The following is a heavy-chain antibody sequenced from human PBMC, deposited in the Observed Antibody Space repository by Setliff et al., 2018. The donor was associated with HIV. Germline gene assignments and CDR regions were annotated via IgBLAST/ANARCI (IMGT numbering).Heavy chain of an antibody. J-gene: IGHJ3*02. Sequence: LSLTCTVSGGSISSSSYYWGWIRQPPGKGLEWIGSIYYSGSTYYNPSLKSRVTISVDTSKNQFSLSLRSVTAADTAFYYCARASVGVTGLYAFDIWGQGTMVTV. CDR2: IYYSGST. D-gene: IGHD1-26*01. V-gene: IGHV4-39*01. CDR3: ARASVGVTGLYAFDI. CDR1: GGSISSSSYY.